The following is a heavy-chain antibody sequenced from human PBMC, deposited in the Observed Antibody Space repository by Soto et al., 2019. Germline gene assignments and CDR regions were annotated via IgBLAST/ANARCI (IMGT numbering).Heavy chain of an antibody. CDR2: IYYSGST. V-gene: IGHV4-39*02. CDR3: AREDYLEGRAFDI. Sequence: SETLSLTCTVSGGSISSSSYYWGWIRQPPGKGLEWIGSIYYSGSTYYNPSLKSRVTISVDTSKNQFSLKLSSVTAADTAVYYCAREDYLEGRAFDIWGQGTMVTVSS. CDR1: GGSISSSSYY. D-gene: IGHD3-16*01. J-gene: IGHJ3*02.